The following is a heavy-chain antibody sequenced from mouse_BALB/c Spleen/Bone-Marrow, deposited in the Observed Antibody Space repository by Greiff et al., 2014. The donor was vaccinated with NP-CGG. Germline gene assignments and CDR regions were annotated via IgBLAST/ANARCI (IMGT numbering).Heavy chain of an antibody. Sequence: LVESGAELVKPGASVKLSCKASGYTFTSYWMHWVKQRPGQGLEWIGEINPSNGRTNYNEKFESKATLTVDKSSSTAYMQLSSLTSEDSAVYYCARGGFDYWGQGTTLTVSS. CDR1: GYTFTSYW. CDR3: ARGGFDY. V-gene: IGHV1S81*02. J-gene: IGHJ2*01. CDR2: INPSNGRT.